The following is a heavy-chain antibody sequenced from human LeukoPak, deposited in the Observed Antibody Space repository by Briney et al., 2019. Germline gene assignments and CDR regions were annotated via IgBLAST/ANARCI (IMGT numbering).Heavy chain of an antibody. Sequence: SETLSLTCAVYGGSFSGYYWSWIRQPPGKGLEWIGEINHSGSTNYNPSLKSRVTISVDTSKNQFSLKLSSVTAADTAVYYCARWGRGVLMVYANFDYWGQGTLVTVSP. J-gene: IGHJ4*02. D-gene: IGHD2-8*01. CDR1: GGSFSGYY. CDR2: INHSGST. CDR3: ARWGRGVLMVYANFDY. V-gene: IGHV4-34*01.